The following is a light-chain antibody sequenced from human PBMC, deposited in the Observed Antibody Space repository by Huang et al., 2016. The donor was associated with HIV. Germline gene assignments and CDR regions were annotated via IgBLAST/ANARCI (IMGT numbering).Light chain of an antibody. CDR3: QQYGSAPRT. CDR2: GAS. CDR1: QSVSSSY. J-gene: IGKJ1*01. Sequence: EIVLTQSPGTLSLSPGERAALSCRASQSVSSSYLAWYQQKPGQAPRLLINGASSRATGIPDRFSGSGSGTDFTLTISRLEPEDFAVYYCQQYGSAPRTFGQGTKVEI. V-gene: IGKV3-20*01.